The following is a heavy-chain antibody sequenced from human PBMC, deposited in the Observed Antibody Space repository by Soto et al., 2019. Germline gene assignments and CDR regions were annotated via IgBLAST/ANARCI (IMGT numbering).Heavy chain of an antibody. Sequence: GESLKISCKGSGYSFTSYWISWVRQMPGKGLEWMGRIDPSDSYTNYSPSFQGHVTISADKSISTAYLQWSSLKASDTAMCYCASSRRITMVRGVITAFDYWGQGTLVTVSS. CDR3: ASSRRITMVRGVITAFDY. V-gene: IGHV5-10-1*01. J-gene: IGHJ4*02. D-gene: IGHD3-10*01. CDR2: IDPSDSYT. CDR1: GYSFTSYW.